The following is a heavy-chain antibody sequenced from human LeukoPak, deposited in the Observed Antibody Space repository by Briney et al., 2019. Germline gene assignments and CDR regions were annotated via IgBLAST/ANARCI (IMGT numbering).Heavy chain of an antibody. CDR3: ARGPRYFDWLTTYYYYMDV. CDR1: GFTFSNFA. D-gene: IGHD3-9*01. CDR2: IYSGGST. V-gene: IGHV3-53*01. Sequence: PGGSLRLSCAASGFTFSNFAMTWVRQAPGKGLEWVSVIYSGGSTYYADSVKGRFTISRDNSKNTLYLQMNSLRAEDTAVYYCARGPRYFDWLTTYYYYMDVWGKGTTVTVSS. J-gene: IGHJ6*03.